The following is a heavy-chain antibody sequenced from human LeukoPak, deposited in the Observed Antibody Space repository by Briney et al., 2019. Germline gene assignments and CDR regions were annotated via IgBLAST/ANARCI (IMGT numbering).Heavy chain of an antibody. J-gene: IGHJ4*02. CDR1: GFTFSSYY. CDR3: ARLYYYGSGSYYHFDY. Sequence: PGGSLRLSCAASGFTFSSYYMHWIRQAPGKGLEWVSRINSSGSSKSYADSVKGRFTISRDNAKNTLYLQMNSLTADDAAVYYCARLYYYGSGSYYHFDYWGQGTLVTVSS. V-gene: IGHV3-74*01. D-gene: IGHD3-10*01. CDR2: INSSGSSK.